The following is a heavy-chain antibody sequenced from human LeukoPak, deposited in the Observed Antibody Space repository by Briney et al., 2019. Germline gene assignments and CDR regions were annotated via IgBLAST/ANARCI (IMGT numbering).Heavy chain of an antibody. V-gene: IGHV1-69-2*01. Sequence: ASVKVSCKASGYTFTDYYMHWVQQAPGKGLEWMGLVDPEDGETIYAQKFQGRVTMTEDTSTDTAYMELSSLRSEDTAVYYCATGYDFWSGPYYYYYYMDVWGKGTTVTVSS. CDR2: VDPEDGET. J-gene: IGHJ6*03. CDR3: ATGYDFWSGPYYYYYYMDV. D-gene: IGHD3-3*01. CDR1: GYTFTDYY.